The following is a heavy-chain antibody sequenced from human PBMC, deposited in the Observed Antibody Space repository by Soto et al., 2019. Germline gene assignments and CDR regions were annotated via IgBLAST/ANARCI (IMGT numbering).Heavy chain of an antibody. Sequence: PSETLSLTCAVYGGSFSGHYWSWIRQPPGKGLEWIGEIHYGGSTNYNPSLKSRVTISIDTSKNHLSLKLTSVTAADTAVYYCSRGRIALPGNTDFDSWGQGTLVTVSS. CDR2: IHYGGST. V-gene: IGHV4-34*01. CDR3: SRGRIALPGNTDFDS. CDR1: GGSFSGHY. J-gene: IGHJ4*02. D-gene: IGHD2-2*01.